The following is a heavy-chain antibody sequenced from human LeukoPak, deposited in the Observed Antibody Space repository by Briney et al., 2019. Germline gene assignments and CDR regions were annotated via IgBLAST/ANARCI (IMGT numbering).Heavy chain of an antibody. J-gene: IGHJ3*02. CDR2: INHSGST. D-gene: IGHD3-10*01. V-gene: IGHV4-39*01. Sequence: SETLSLTCIVSGGSITSSSHYWGWIRQPPGKGLEWIGEINHSGSTNYNPSLKSRVTISVDTSKNQFSLKLSSVTAADTAVYYCARHLRLGTYGSGSYYNFYDAFDIWGQGTMVTVSS. CDR3: ARHLRLGTYGSGSYYNFYDAFDI. CDR1: GGSITSSSHY.